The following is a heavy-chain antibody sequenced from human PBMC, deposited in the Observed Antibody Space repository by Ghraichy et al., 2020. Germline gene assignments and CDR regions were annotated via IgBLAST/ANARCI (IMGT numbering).Heavy chain of an antibody. Sequence: LSLTCAASGFTFSSYGMHWVRQAPGKGLEWVAVISYDGSNKYYADSVKGRFTISRDNSKNTLYLQMNSLRAEDTAVYYCAKDFTDPYCSGGSCHNGYYYYGMDVWGQGTTVTVSS. CDR2: ISYDGSNK. D-gene: IGHD2-15*01. CDR3: AKDFTDPYCSGGSCHNGYYYYGMDV. CDR1: GFTFSSYG. J-gene: IGHJ6*02. V-gene: IGHV3-30*18.